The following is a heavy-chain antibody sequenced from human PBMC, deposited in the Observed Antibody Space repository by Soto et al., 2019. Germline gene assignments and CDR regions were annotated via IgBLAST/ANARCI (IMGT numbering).Heavy chain of an antibody. Sequence: SETLSLTCTVSGGSISSYYWSWIRQPPGKGLEWIGYIYYSGSTNYNPSLKSRVTISVDTSKNQFSLKLSSVTAADTAVYYCARDQPYYDFWSGYTRYYGMDVWGQGTTVTVSS. J-gene: IGHJ6*02. V-gene: IGHV4-59*01. CDR3: ARDQPYYDFWSGYTRYYGMDV. CDR2: IYYSGST. D-gene: IGHD3-3*01. CDR1: GGSISSYY.